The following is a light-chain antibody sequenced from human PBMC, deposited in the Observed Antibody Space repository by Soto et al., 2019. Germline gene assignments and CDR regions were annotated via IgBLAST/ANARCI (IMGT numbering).Light chain of an antibody. CDR2: WAT. Sequence: DIQMTQSHSSLSASDGDRVTITCRAGQSINAFLNWYQQKPGQPPKLLIYWATTRESGVPDRFSGSGSGTDFTLTVSGLQAEDVAIYYCHQYFRSPLTFGGGTKVDIK. CDR1: QSINAF. CDR3: HQYFRSPLT. J-gene: IGKJ4*01. V-gene: IGKV4-1*01.